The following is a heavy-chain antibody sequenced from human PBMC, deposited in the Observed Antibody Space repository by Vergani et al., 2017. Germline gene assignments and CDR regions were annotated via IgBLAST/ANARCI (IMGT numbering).Heavy chain of an antibody. V-gene: IGHV3-30*04. D-gene: IGHD6-13*01. Sequence: QVQLVESGGGVVQPGRSLRLSCAASGFTFSSYAMHWVRQAPGKGLEWVAVISYDGSNKYYADSVKGRFTISRDNSKNTLYLQMNSLRAEDTAVYYCARGRVGAAGTVDYWGQGTLVTVSS. J-gene: IGHJ4*02. CDR1: GFTFSSYA. CDR2: ISYDGSNK. CDR3: ARGRVGAAGTVDY.